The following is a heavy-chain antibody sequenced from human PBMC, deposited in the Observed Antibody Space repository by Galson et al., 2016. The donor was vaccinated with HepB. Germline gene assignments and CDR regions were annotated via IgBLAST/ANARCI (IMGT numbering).Heavy chain of an antibody. Sequence: SLRLSCAASGFAFSSHWMHWARQALGKGLLWVSRINSDGTISHYAASVKGRFTISKDNAKNNLYLQMNSLRAEDTAVYFCVRDHSVVPTTAYNWFDPWGRGTLVTVSS. D-gene: IGHD4-23*01. CDR2: INSDGTIS. CDR1: GFAFSSHW. CDR3: VRDHSVVPTTAYNWFDP. J-gene: IGHJ5*02. V-gene: IGHV3-74*01.